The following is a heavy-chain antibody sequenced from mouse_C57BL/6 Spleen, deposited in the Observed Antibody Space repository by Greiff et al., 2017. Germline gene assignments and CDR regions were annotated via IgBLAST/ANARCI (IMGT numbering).Heavy chain of an antibody. Sequence: QVQLKQPGAELVRPGSSVKLSCKASGYTFTSYWMDWVKQRPGQGLEWIGNIYPSDSETHYNQKFKDKATLTVDKSSSTAYMQLSSLTSEDSAVDYCARNYYGSSAGAMDYWGQGTSVTVSS. CDR2: IYPSDSET. D-gene: IGHD1-1*01. CDR1: GYTFTSYW. J-gene: IGHJ4*01. CDR3: ARNYYGSSAGAMDY. V-gene: IGHV1-61*01.